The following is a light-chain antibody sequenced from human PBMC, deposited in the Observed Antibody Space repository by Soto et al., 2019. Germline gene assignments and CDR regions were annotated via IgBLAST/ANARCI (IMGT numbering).Light chain of an antibody. CDR1: QSISDW. CDR2: AAS. CDR3: QQSYSLTQ. V-gene: IGKV1-39*01. J-gene: IGKJ1*01. Sequence: DIQMTQSPSTLSASVGDRVTITCRASQSISDWLAWYQQKPGKAPKLLIYAASSLQSGVPSRFSGSGSGTDFTLTISSLQPEDFATYYCQQSYSLTQFGQGTKVDIK.